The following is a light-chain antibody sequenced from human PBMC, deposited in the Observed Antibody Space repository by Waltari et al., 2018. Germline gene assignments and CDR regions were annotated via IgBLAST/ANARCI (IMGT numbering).Light chain of an antibody. J-gene: IGKJ3*01. CDR3: QQYNSAPFT. CDR1: QGISSW. V-gene: IGKV1-12*01. Sequence: DIQMTQSPSSLSASVGDIVTITCRASQGISSWLAWYQQKPGKAPKLLIYKASSLQSGVPSSFSGSSSGTDFTLTIISLHPEDFATYYCQQYNSAPFTFGPGTKLDIK. CDR2: KAS.